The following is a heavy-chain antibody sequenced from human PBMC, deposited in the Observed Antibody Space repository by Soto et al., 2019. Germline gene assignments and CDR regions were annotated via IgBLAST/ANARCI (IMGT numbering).Heavy chain of an antibody. CDR1: GYTFTGYY. Sequence: RASVKVSCKASGYTFTGYYMHWVRQAPGQGLEWMGWINPNSGGTNYAQKFQGWVTMTRDTSISTAYMELSRLRSDDTAVYYCAREDIVVVPAARTRGWFDPWGQGTLVTVSS. V-gene: IGHV1-2*04. D-gene: IGHD2-2*01. CDR3: AREDIVVVPAARTRGWFDP. J-gene: IGHJ5*02. CDR2: INPNSGGT.